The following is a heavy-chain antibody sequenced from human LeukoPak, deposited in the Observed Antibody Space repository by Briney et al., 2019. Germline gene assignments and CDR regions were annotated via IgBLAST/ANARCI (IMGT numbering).Heavy chain of an antibody. V-gene: IGHV1-18*01. CDR3: ARFHADYFYTYGMDV. CDR1: GYIFRTYG. D-gene: IGHD3-16*01. J-gene: IGHJ6*02. Sequence: ASVNVSCKASGYIFRTYGISWVRQATGQGLERVGWISAYNGDTKYAPKYQGRVTMTTDTSTNMAYMEMRSLRSDDTAIFYCARFHADYFYTYGMDVWGQGTTVIVSS. CDR2: ISAYNGDT.